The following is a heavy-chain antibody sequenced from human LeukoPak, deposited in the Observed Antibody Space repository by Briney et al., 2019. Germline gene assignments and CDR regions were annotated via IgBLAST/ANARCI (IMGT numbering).Heavy chain of an antibody. CDR3: AKDYNWDYEGAFDI. J-gene: IGHJ3*02. CDR2: LYNAGST. V-gene: IGHV3-53*01. Sequence: PGGSLRLSCVASGFIVSNNYMSWVRQAPGKGLEWVSVLYNAGSTYYADSVKGRFTISRDNSKNTLYLQMYSLRAEDTAVYYCAKDYNWDYEGAFDIWGQGTMDTVSS. CDR1: GFIVSNNY. D-gene: IGHD1-7*01.